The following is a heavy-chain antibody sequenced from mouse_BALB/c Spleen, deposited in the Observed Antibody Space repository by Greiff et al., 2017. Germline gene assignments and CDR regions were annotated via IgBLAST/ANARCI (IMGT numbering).Heavy chain of an antibody. CDR1: GYTFTDYY. V-gene: IGHV1-77*01. J-gene: IGHJ3*01. D-gene: IGHD1-2*01. CDR3: ARAAPAPAWFAY. Sequence: QVHVKQSGAELARPGASVKLSCKASGYTFTDYYINWVKQRTGQGLEWIGEIYPGSGNTYYNEKFKGKATLTADKSSSTAYMQLSSLTSEDSAVYFCARAAPAPAWFAYWGQGTLVTVSA. CDR2: IYPGSGNT.